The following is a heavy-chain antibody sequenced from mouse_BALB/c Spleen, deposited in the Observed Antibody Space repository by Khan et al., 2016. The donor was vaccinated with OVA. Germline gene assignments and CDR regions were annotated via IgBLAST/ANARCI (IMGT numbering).Heavy chain of an antibody. D-gene: IGHD1-1*01. CDR2: INPSSGYS. Sequence: QVQLQQSGAELAKPGASVKMSCKASGYMFSSYWMNWVKQRPGQGLEWIGYINPSSGYSEYNQKFKDKATLTADKSSSTAYMQLSSLTSEDSAVYYCAISGYGSLAYWGQGTLVTVSA. CDR1: GYMFSSYW. V-gene: IGHV1-7*01. J-gene: IGHJ3*01. CDR3: AISGYGSLAY.